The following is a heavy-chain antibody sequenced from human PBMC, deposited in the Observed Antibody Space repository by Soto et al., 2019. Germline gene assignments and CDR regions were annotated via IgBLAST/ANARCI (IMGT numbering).Heavy chain of an antibody. D-gene: IGHD1-26*01. CDR3: AKDQGPSSGAIDY. CDR1: GFTFSSYG. V-gene: IGHV3-30*18. Sequence: GGSLRLSCAASGFTFSSYGMHWVRQAPGKGLEWVAVISYDGSNKYYADSVKGRFTISRDNSKNTLYLQMNSLRAEDTAVYYCAKDQGPSSGAIDYWGQGTLVTVSS. CDR2: ISYDGSNK. J-gene: IGHJ4*02.